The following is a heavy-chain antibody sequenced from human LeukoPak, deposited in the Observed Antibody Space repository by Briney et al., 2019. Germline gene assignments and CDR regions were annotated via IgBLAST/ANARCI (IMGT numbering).Heavy chain of an antibody. Sequence: SETLSLTCAVYGGSFSGYYWSWIRQPPAKGREWIGEINHSGSTNYNPSLKSRVTISVDTSKNQFSLKLSSVTAADTAVYYCARGRGGGNPGYYFDYWGQGTLVTVSS. CDR3: ARGRGGGNPGYYFDY. CDR1: GGSFSGYY. J-gene: IGHJ4*02. D-gene: IGHD4-23*01. V-gene: IGHV4-34*01. CDR2: INHSGST.